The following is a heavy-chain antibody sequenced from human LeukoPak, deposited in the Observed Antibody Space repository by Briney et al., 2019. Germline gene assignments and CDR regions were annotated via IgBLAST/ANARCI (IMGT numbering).Heavy chain of an antibody. CDR3: ARDTPDYDILTGYPTNWFDP. Sequence: GASVKVSCKASGYTFADYYIHWVRQAPGQGLEWVGWMNPNSGDTNYARSFQGRVTMTRNTSISTAYMELSSLRSDDTAVYYCARDTPDYDILTGYPTNWFDPWGQGTLVTVSS. V-gene: IGHV1-2*02. CDR2: MNPNSGDT. CDR1: GYTFADYY. J-gene: IGHJ5*02. D-gene: IGHD3-9*01.